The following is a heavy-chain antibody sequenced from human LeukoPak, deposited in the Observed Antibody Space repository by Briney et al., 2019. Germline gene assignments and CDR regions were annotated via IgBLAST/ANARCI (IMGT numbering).Heavy chain of an antibody. CDR2: ISYDGSNK. CDR3: AKFSSGWSYFDY. V-gene: IGHV3-30*18. CDR1: GFTFSSYG. D-gene: IGHD6-19*01. J-gene: IGHJ4*02. Sequence: GGSLRLSCAASGFTFSSYGMHCVRQAPGKGLEWVAVISYDGSNKYYADSVKGRFTISRDNSKNTLYLQMNSLRAEDTAVYYCAKFSSGWSYFDYWGQGTLVTVAT.